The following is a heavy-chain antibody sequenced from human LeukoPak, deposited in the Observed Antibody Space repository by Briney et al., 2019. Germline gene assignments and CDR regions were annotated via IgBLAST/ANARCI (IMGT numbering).Heavy chain of an antibody. CDR3: VRDQGGDYTFDY. Sequence: PGGSLRLSCAASGFTVSSNYMSWVRRAPGKGLEWVSVIYSGGSTYYADSVKGRFTISRDNSKNTLYLQMNSLRAEDTAVYYCVRDQGGDYTFDYWGQGTLVTVSS. V-gene: IGHV3-66*02. CDR1: GFTVSSNY. CDR2: IYSGGST. J-gene: IGHJ4*02. D-gene: IGHD4-17*01.